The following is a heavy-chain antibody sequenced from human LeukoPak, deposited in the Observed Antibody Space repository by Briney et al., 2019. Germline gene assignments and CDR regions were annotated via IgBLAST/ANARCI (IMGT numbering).Heavy chain of an antibody. Sequence: PSETLSLTCTVSGGSISSGSYYWSWIRQPAGKGLEWIGRIYTSGSTNYNPSLKSRVTISVDTSKNQFSLKLSSVTAADTAVYYCATNTGGSYGSGSSVTSGDYYYMDVWGKGTTVTISS. V-gene: IGHV4-61*02. CDR3: ATNTGGSYGSGSSVTSGDYYYMDV. D-gene: IGHD3-10*01. J-gene: IGHJ6*03. CDR1: GGSISSGSYY. CDR2: IYTSGST.